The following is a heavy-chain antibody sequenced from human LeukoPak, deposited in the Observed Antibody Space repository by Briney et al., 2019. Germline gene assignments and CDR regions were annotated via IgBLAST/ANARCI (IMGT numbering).Heavy chain of an antibody. V-gene: IGHV1-18*01. J-gene: IGHJ4*02. CDR1: GYTFTSYG. D-gene: IGHD3-16*01. CDR3: ARGDYDYVWGSPGFDY. Sequence: ASVKVSCKASGYTFTSYGISWVRQAPGQGLEWMGWISAYNGNTNYAQKLQGRVTMTTDTSTSTAYMELRSLRSDDTAAYYCARGDYDYVWGSPGFDYWGQGTLVTVSS. CDR2: ISAYNGNT.